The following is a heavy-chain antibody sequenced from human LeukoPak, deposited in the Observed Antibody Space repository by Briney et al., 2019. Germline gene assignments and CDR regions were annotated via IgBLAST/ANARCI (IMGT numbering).Heavy chain of an antibody. CDR2: INPNSGGT. CDR3: ARRSIAAAGAFDI. J-gene: IGHJ3*02. V-gene: IGHV1-2*02. D-gene: IGHD6-13*01. CDR1: GYTFTVYY. Sequence: ASVKVSSKASGYTFTVYYMHWVRQAPGQGLEWMGWINPNSGGTNNAQKFQGRVTMTRDTSISTAYMELSRLRSDDTAVYYCARRSIAAAGAFDIWGQGTMVTVSS.